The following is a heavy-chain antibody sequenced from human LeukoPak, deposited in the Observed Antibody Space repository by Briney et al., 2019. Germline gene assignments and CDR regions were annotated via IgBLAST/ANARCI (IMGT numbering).Heavy chain of an antibody. Sequence: PGRSLRLSCAASGFTFSSYGMHWVRQAPGKGLEWVAVISYDGSNKYYADSAKGRFTISRDNSKNTLYLQMNSLRAEDTAVYYCAKGTRGVIIPNFDYWGQGTLVTVSS. CDR3: AKGTRGVIIPNFDY. J-gene: IGHJ4*02. V-gene: IGHV3-30*18. CDR1: GFTFSSYG. CDR2: ISYDGSNK. D-gene: IGHD3-10*01.